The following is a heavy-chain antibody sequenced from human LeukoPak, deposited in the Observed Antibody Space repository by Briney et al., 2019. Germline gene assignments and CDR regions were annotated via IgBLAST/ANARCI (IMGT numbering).Heavy chain of an antibody. CDR2: ISGSGGST. V-gene: IGHV3-23*01. D-gene: IGHD3-10*01. CDR3: GRGMRDYYGLDY. Sequence: GGSLRPSCAASGFTFSSYAMSWVRQAPGKGLEWVSAISGSGGSTYYADSVKGRFTISRDNAKNTLYLHMNSLTVEDTAVYYCGRGMRDYYGLDYWGQGILVTVSS. J-gene: IGHJ4*02. CDR1: GFTFSSYA.